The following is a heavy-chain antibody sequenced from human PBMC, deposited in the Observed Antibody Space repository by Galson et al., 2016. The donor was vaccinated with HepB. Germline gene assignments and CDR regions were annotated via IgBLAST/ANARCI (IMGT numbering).Heavy chain of an antibody. CDR1: GYTLTDFS. CDR3: ATVGASGYNWFDP. CDR2: FDPEDGTP. D-gene: IGHD1-26*01. V-gene: IGHV1-24*01. J-gene: IGHJ5*02. Sequence: SVKVSCKVSGYTLTDFSIHWVRQAPGKGLEWVGAFDPEDGTPIHAHKFKGIATMAEDTSTDTAYMRLSSLRSEDTAVYYCATVGASGYNWFDPWGQGTLVTVSS.